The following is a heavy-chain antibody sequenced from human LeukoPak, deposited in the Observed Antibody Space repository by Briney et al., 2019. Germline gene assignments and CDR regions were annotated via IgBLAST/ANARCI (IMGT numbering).Heavy chain of an antibody. D-gene: IGHD4-17*01. CDR1: GGSIFNNNYY. V-gene: IGHV4-39*07. J-gene: IGHJ4*02. CDR3: ARRNYGDLYDY. CDR2: IYYSGST. Sequence: SETLSLTCTVSGGSIFNNNYYWGWIRQPPGKGLEWIGSIYYSGSTYYNPSLKSRVTISVDTSKNQFSLKLSSVTAADTAVYYCARRNYGDLYDYWGQGTLVTVSS.